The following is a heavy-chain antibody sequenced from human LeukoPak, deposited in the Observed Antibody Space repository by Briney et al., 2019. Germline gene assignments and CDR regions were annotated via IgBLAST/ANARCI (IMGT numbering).Heavy chain of an antibody. V-gene: IGHV3-9*01. J-gene: IGHJ4*02. D-gene: IGHD6-19*01. CDR3: AKGSGWYRPFDY. Sequence: GRSLRLSCAASGFTFDDYAMHWVRQAPGKGLEWVSGISWNSGSIGYADSVKGRFTISRDNAKNSLYLQMNSLRAEDTALYYCAKGSGWYRPFDYRGQGTLVTVSS. CDR1: GFTFDDYA. CDR2: ISWNSGSI.